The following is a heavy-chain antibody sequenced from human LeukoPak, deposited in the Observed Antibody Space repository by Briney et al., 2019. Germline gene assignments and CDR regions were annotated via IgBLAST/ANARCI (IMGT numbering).Heavy chain of an antibody. D-gene: IGHD2-2*01. V-gene: IGHV3-30*04. J-gene: IGHJ6*04. Sequence: TGGFLRLSCAASGFTFSSYAMHWVRQAPGKGLEWVAVISYDGSNKYYADSVKGRFTISRDNSKNTLYLQMNSLRAEDTAVYYCARDRSTSRHYYYGMDVWGKGTTVTVSS. CDR1: GFTFSSYA. CDR2: ISYDGSNK. CDR3: ARDRSTSRHYYYGMDV.